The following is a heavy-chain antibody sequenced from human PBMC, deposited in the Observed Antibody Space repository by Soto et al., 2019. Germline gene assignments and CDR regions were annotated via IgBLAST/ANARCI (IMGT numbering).Heavy chain of an antibody. Sequence: PGGSLRLSSEASGFTFSSYDMHWVRQATGKGLEWVSAIGTAGDTYYPGSVKGRFTISRENAKNPGYLQMNRLRAGETAVKYCATGSGVYARPYGMDVWGHGTTVTVS. CDR2: IGTAGDT. CDR3: ATGSGVYARPYGMDV. D-gene: IGHD3-10*01. V-gene: IGHV3-13*01. CDR1: GFTFSSYD. J-gene: IGHJ6*02.